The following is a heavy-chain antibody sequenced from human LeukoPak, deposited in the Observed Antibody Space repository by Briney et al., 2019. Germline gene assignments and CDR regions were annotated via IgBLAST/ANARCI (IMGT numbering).Heavy chain of an antibody. D-gene: IGHD1-14*01. CDR1: GYSFSSFW. Sequence: GGSLRLSCAASGYSFSSFWIYWVRQVPGKGLVYVSRVNNEGTGRTYADSVKGRFTFSRDNAKNAVYLQMNSLRDEDTAVYYCARGGPNHAFDIWGQGTMVTVSA. CDR2: VNNEGTGR. V-gene: IGHV3-74*01. J-gene: IGHJ3*02. CDR3: ARGGPNHAFDI.